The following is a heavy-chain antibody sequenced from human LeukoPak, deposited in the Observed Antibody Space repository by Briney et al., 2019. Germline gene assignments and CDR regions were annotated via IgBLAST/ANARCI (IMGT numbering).Heavy chain of an antibody. V-gene: IGHV3-53*01. CDR2: IFGGGST. D-gene: IGHD6-19*01. J-gene: IGHJ5*01. Sequence: PGGSQRLSCAASGFTVSSNFMSWVRQAPGKGLEWVSVIFGGGSTYYADSVKGRFTISRDTSKNTLHLQMNSLRADDTAVYYCASWPGGWYGEDSWGQGTLVTVSS. CDR1: GFTVSSNF. CDR3: ASWPGGWYGEDS.